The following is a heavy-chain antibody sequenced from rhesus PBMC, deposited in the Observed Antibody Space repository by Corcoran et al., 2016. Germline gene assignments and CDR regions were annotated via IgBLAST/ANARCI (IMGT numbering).Heavy chain of an antibody. V-gene: IGHV4-173*01. CDR3: ARSGWTSWDNRFDV. J-gene: IGHJ5-1*01. D-gene: IGHD2-39*02. CDR2: ISGSGGVT. CDR1: GGSIDNTY. Sequence: QLQLQESGPGLVKPLETLSLTCVVSGGSIDNTYWNWIRQPPGKGRGWLARISGSGGVTDYNSSLKSRVNFSRGVSKNQFALRVNSVTAADTAVYYCARSGWTSWDNRFDVWGAGVLVTVSS.